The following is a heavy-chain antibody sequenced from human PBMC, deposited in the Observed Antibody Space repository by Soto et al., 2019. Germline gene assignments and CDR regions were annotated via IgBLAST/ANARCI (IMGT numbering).Heavy chain of an antibody. V-gene: IGHV3-9*01. CDR2: ISWNSGSI. D-gene: IGHD6-19*01. J-gene: IGHJ4*02. CDR1: GFTFDDYA. CDR3: AKGSQWLAPYFDY. Sequence: EVQLVESGGGLVQPGRSLRLSCAASGFTFDDYAMHWVRQAPGKGLEWVSGISWNSGSIGYADSVKGRFTISRDNAKNSLDLQMNSLRAEDTALYYCAKGSQWLAPYFDYWGQGTLVTVSS.